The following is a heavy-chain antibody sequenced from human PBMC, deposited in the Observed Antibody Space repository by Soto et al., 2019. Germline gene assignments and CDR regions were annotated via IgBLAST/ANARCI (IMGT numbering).Heavy chain of an antibody. V-gene: IGHV3-48*03. Sequence: GGSLRLSCAASGFTFRSYDMNWARQAPGKGLEWISRISTSGGSLYYADSVRGRFTISRDNAKNSLYLQIDSLTAADTAVYYCVRDNGAMDVCGQGTTVTVSS. CDR1: GFTFRSYD. D-gene: IGHD3-10*01. CDR3: VRDNGAMDV. J-gene: IGHJ6*02. CDR2: ISTSGGSL.